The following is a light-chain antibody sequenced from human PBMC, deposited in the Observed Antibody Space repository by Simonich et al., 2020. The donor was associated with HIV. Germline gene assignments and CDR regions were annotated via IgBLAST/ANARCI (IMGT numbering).Light chain of an antibody. Sequence: QSALTQPPSASGSPGQSVTISCTGTSSDVGGYNYVSWYQQHPGKAPKLMLYEVSKPPSGVPDRFSGSKSGNTASLTVSGLQAEDEADYYCCSYAGIYTFWVFGGGTKLTVL. CDR3: CSYAGIYTFWV. CDR2: EVS. J-gene: IGLJ3*02. CDR1: SSDVGGYNY. V-gene: IGLV2-8*01.